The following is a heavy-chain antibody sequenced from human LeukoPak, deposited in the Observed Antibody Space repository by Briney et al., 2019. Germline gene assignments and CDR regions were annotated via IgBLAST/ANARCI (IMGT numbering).Heavy chain of an antibody. Sequence: GGSLRLSCAASAFTFDDYGMGWVRQAPGRGLGWVSGINGNGGSTSNADSVKGRFTISRDNAKNSLYLQMNSLRAEDTALYYCASRYDSYAFDIWGQGTMVTVSS. CDR3: ASRYDSYAFDI. CDR2: INGNGGST. D-gene: IGHD3-22*01. V-gene: IGHV3-20*04. CDR1: AFTFDDYG. J-gene: IGHJ3*02.